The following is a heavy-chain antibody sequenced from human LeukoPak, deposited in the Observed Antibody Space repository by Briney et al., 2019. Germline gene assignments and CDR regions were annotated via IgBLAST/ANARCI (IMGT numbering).Heavy chain of an antibody. D-gene: IGHD6-6*01. CDR2: IYTSGST. Sequence: PSETLSLTCTVSGGSISSYYWSWIRQPVGKGLEWIGRIYTSGSTNYNPSLKSRVTMSVDTSKNQFSLKLSSVTAADTAVYYCARAEYSSSPYYYGMDVWGQGTTVTVSS. CDR1: GGSISSYY. J-gene: IGHJ6*02. CDR3: ARAEYSSSPYYYGMDV. V-gene: IGHV4-4*07.